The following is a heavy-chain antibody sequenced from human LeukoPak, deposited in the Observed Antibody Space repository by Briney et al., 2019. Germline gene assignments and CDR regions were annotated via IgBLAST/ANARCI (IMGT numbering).Heavy chain of an antibody. CDR3: ASDPWRNADGEYFDY. CDR2: IWSDGSNK. CDR1: GFTFSSYD. Sequence: GRSLRLSCAASGFTFSSYDMHWVRQAPGRGLEWVALIWSDGSNKYYADSVKGRFTISRDNAKNSLYLQMNSLRAEDTAVYYCASDPWRNADGEYFDYWGQGALVTVSS. V-gene: IGHV3-33*01. D-gene: IGHD3-3*01. J-gene: IGHJ4*02.